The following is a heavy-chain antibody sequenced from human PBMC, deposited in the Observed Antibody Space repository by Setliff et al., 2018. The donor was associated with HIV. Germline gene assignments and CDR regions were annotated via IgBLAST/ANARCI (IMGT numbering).Heavy chain of an antibody. Sequence: GGSLRLSCAASGFSFGTYGMHWVRQAPGKGLEWVAVISYDGSNKYYADSVTGRFTISRDNSKNTLYLQMNSLSAEDTAVYYCAKVGSYAGKNFDYWGQGTLVTVSS. D-gene: IGHD5-18*01. CDR3: AKVGSYAGKNFDY. J-gene: IGHJ4*02. CDR2: ISYDGSNK. CDR1: GFSFGTYG. V-gene: IGHV3-30*18.